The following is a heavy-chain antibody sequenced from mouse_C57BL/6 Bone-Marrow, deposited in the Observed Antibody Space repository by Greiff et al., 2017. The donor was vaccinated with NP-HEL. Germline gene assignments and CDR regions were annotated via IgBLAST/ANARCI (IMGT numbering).Heavy chain of an antibody. CDR1: GFNIKDYY. J-gene: IGHJ2*01. CDR2: IDPEDGET. Sequence: VQLQQSGAELVKPGASVKLSCTASGFNIKDYYMHWVKQRTEQGLEWIGRIDPEDGETKYAQKFQGKATITADTSSNTAYLQLSSLTSEDTAVYYCARVGDYYGPYFEDWGQGTTLTVAS. CDR3: ARVGDYYGPYFED. V-gene: IGHV14-2*01. D-gene: IGHD1-1*01.